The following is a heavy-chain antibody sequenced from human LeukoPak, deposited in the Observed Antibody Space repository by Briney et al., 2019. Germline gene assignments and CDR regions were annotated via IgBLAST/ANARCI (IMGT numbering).Heavy chain of an antibody. Sequence: PGGSLRLSCAASGFTFSTYWMTWVRQAPGKGLEWVASINQHGSETNYVDSVKGRSTISRDNAKNSLYLQMNSLRAEDTAVYYCAAEGRTSLKVGFDPWGQGALVTVSS. CDR2: INQHGSET. J-gene: IGHJ5*02. CDR3: AAEGRTSLKVGFDP. D-gene: IGHD2-8*01. V-gene: IGHV3-7*01. CDR1: GFTFSTYW.